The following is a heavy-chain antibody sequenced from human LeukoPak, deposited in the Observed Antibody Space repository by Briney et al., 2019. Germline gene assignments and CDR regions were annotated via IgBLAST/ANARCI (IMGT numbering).Heavy chain of an antibody. J-gene: IGHJ4*02. Sequence: ASVKVSCKVSGYTLTELSMHWVRQAPGKGLEWMGGFDPEDGETIYAQKFQGRVTMTEDTSTDTAYIELSSLRSEDTAVYYCATWARSSSWYFFDYWGQGTLVTVSS. CDR2: FDPEDGET. D-gene: IGHD6-13*01. CDR3: ATWARSSSWYFFDY. V-gene: IGHV1-24*01. CDR1: GYTLTELS.